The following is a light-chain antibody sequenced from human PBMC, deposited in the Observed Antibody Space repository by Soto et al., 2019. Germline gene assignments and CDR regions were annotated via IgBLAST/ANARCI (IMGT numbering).Light chain of an antibody. J-gene: IGKJ4*01. Sequence: IQLTQSPSSLSASVGDRVTITCRASQGIDSHLAWYQQKPGKGPKLLIYVASTLHSGVPSRFSGSGSGIDFTLTSSKLQPYDFSSYYCQRVHSRPLTFGEGTKVEIK. CDR3: QRVHSRPLT. CDR2: VAS. V-gene: IGKV1-9*01. CDR1: QGIDSH.